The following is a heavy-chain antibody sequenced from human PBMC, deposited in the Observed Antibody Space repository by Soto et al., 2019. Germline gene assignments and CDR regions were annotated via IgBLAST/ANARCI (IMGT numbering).Heavy chain of an antibody. V-gene: IGHV3-23*01. CDR1: GVTFSSYA. CDR2: ISGSGGST. J-gene: IGHJ4*02. Sequence: PGGSLRLSCAASGVTFSSYAMSWVRQAPGKGLEWVSAISGSGGSTYYADSVKGRFTISRDNSKNTLYLQMNSLRAEDTAVYYCAKAPPRYDTAMVNNYFDYWGQGTLVTVSS. CDR3: AKAPPRYDTAMVNNYFDY. D-gene: IGHD5-18*01.